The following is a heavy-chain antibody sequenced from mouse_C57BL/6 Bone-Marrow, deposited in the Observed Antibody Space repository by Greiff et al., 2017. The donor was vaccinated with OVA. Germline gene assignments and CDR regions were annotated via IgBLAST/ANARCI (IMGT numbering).Heavy chain of an antibody. CDR2: INPSNGGT. Sequence: QVQLKQPGTELVKPGASVKLSCKASGYTFTSYWMHWVKQRPGQGLEWIGNINPSNGGTNYNEKFKSKATLTVDKSSSTAYMQLNSRTSEDSAVYDCAREGPIYYCSSPFAYWGQGTLVTVSA. V-gene: IGHV1-53*01. D-gene: IGHD1-1*01. CDR3: AREGPIYYCSSPFAY. J-gene: IGHJ3*01. CDR1: GYTFTSYW.